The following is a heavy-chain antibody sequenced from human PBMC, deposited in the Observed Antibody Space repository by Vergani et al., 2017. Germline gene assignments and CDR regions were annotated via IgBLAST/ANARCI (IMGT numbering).Heavy chain of an antibody. J-gene: IGHJ1*01. CDR3: ATKSCGTPGGQIGHFME. D-gene: IGHD1-1*01. CDR1: GFTSSYYG. CDR2: ISYDGTQK. V-gene: IGHV3-30*03. Sequence: QVHLVESGGGVVQPGRSLRLSCVVSGFTSSYYGMHWFRQAPGKGLEWVAVISYDGTQKYYADSVKGRFTISRDNSKSTLYLQMNSLRTEDTAVYYCATKSCGTPGGQIGHFMEWGQGTLVTVSS.